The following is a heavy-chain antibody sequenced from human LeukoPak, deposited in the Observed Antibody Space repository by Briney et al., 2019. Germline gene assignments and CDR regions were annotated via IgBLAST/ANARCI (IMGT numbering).Heavy chain of an antibody. CDR3: TTRLVDI. CDR1: GFTLTYAW. Sequence: GGSLRLSCAVSGFTLTYAWKNWVRQAPGKGLELVGRIKSKTDGGTTDYAAPVKGRFTISRDDSKTTLYLQMNSLKSEDTAVYYCTTRLVDIWGQGTMVTVSS. CDR2: IKSKTDGGTT. J-gene: IGHJ3*02. V-gene: IGHV3-15*01.